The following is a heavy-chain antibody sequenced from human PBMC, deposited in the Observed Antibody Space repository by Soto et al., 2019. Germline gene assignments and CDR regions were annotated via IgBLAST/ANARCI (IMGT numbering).Heavy chain of an antibody. V-gene: IGHV3-74*01. Sequence: EVQLVESGGGLVQAGGSLRLSCTASGFSFSNYWMHWVRQAPGEGLVWVSRISSDGTSTSYADSMKGRFTISRDNAKNTLYLQMNGLRAEDTAVYHCAGTTAGTGFWYWGQGTLVTVAS. J-gene: IGHJ4*02. CDR1: GFSFSNYW. CDR2: ISSDGTST. CDR3: AGTTAGTGFWY. D-gene: IGHD4-17*01.